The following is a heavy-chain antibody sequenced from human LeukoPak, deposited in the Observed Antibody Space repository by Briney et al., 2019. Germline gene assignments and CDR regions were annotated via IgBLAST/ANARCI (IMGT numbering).Heavy chain of an antibody. CDR1: GGSFSGYY. Sequence: PPETLSLTCAVYGGSFSGYYWSWIRQPPGKGLEWIGEINHSGSTNYNPSLKSRVTISVDTSKNQFSLKLSSVTAADTAVYYCARDVGVATAFAYWGQGTLVTVSS. D-gene: IGHD5-12*01. CDR2: INHSGST. J-gene: IGHJ4*02. V-gene: IGHV4-34*01. CDR3: ARDVGVATAFAY.